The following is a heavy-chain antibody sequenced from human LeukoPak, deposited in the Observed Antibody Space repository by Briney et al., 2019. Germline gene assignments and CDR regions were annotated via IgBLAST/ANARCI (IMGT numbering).Heavy chain of an antibody. V-gene: IGHV3-30*04. CDR2: IPYDGSNK. Sequence: GGSLRLSCAASGFTFSSYAMHWVRQAPGKGLEWVAIIPYDGSNKYYADSVKGRFTISRDNSKNTLYLQMNSLRAEDTAVYYCARAERGELRYSSSWYTYYWGQGTLVTVSS. D-gene: IGHD6-13*01. CDR1: GFTFSSYA. CDR3: ARAERGELRYSSSWYTYY. J-gene: IGHJ4*02.